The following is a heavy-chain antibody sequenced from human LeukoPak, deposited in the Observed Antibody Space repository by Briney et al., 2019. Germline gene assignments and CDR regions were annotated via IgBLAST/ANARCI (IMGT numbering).Heavy chain of an antibody. V-gene: IGHV4-39*07. J-gene: IGHJ3*02. Sequence: SETLSLTCTVSGGSISSSLYHWGWIRQSPGKNLEWLGSIYYTGTTHYNPSLKSRVTISVNTSKNQFSLKLSSVTAADTAVYYCARDDGYGDAFDIWGQGTMVTVSS. CDR2: IYYTGTT. CDR3: ARDDGYGDAFDI. D-gene: IGHD5-18*01. CDR1: GGSISSSLYH.